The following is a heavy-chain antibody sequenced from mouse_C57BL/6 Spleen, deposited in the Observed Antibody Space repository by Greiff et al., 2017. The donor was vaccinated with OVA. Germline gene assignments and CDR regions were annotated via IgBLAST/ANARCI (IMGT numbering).Heavy chain of an antibody. J-gene: IGHJ4*01. Sequence: QVQLQQSGPELVKPGASVKISCKASGYAFSSSWMNWVKQRPGKGLEWIGRIYPGDGDTNYNGKFKGKATLTADKSSSTAYMQLRSLTSEDSAVYFCARYYGSFYAMDYWGQGTSVTVSS. CDR2: IYPGDGDT. V-gene: IGHV1-82*01. CDR3: ARYYGSFYAMDY. D-gene: IGHD1-1*01. CDR1: GYAFSSSW.